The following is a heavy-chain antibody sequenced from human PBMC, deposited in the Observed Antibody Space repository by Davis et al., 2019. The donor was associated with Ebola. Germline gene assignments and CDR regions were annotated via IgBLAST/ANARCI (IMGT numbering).Heavy chain of an antibody. CDR3: ARPGERYYSYYMDV. CDR2: IKHDGNEK. J-gene: IGHJ6*03. V-gene: IGHV3-7*03. CDR1: GFTFSSYW. D-gene: IGHD4-17*01. Sequence: PGGSLRLSCAASGFTFSSYWMSWVRQAPGKGLEWVANIKHDGNEKYYVDSVKGRFTISRDNAKNSVYLQMNSLRAEDTAVYYCARPGERYYSYYMDVWGKGTTVTVSS.